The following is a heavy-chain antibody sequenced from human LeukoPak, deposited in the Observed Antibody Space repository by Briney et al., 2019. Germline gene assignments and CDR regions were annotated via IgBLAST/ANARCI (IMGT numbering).Heavy chain of an antibody. CDR3: AKRGDYDFWSGYYLFDY. J-gene: IGHJ4*02. Sequence: GGSLRLSCAASGFTFSSYAMSWVRQAPGKGLEWVSAISGSGGSIYYADSVKGRFTISRDNSKNTLYLQMNSLRAEGTAVYYCAKRGDYDFWSGYYLFDYWGQGTLVTVSS. CDR2: ISGSGGSI. V-gene: IGHV3-23*01. CDR1: GFTFSSYA. D-gene: IGHD3-3*01.